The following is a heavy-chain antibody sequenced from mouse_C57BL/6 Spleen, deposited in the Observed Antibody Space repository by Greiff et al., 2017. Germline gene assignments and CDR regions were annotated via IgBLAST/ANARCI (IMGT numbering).Heavy chain of an antibody. CDR3: ARKGLYDYDGMAY. J-gene: IGHJ3*01. D-gene: IGHD2-4*01. CDR2: INPNYGTT. V-gene: IGHV1-39*01. CDR1: GYSFTDYN. Sequence: VQLQQSGPELVKPGASVKISCKASGYSFTDYNMNWVKQSTGKSLEWIGVINPNYGTTSYNQKFKGKATVTVDQSSSTAYMQLNSLTSEDSAVYYCARKGLYDYDGMAYWGQGTLVTVSA.